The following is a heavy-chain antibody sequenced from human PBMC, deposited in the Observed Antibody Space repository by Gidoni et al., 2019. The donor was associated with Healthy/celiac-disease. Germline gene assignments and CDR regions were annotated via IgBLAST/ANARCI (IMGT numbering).Heavy chain of an antibody. D-gene: IGHD6-19*01. CDR3: ARAPPAKAAHWVSYSSGWYYFDY. J-gene: IGHJ4*02. Sequence: QGQLVPSGAEVKKPGAPVKGSCKASGYTFTSYGISWVRQAPGQGLEWMGWISAYNGNTNYAQKLQGRVTMTTDTSTSTAYMELRSLRSDDTAVYYCARAPPAKAAHWVSYSSGWYYFDYWGQGTLVTVSS. V-gene: IGHV1-18*04. CDR1: GYTFTSYG. CDR2: ISAYNGNT.